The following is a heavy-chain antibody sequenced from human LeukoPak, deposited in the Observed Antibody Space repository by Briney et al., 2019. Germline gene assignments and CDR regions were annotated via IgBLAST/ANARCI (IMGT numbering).Heavy chain of an antibody. V-gene: IGHV4-59*01. CDR2: FYSSGST. D-gene: IGHD2-15*01. Sequence: SETLSLTCTVPGGSISSYYRSWIRQPPGKGLEWIGYFYSSGSTNYNPSLKSRVTISVDTSKNQFSLKLSCVTAADTAVYYCARDRGYCSGSNCYMVFDYWGQGTLVTVSS. CDR3: ARDRGYCSGSNCYMVFDY. J-gene: IGHJ4*02. CDR1: GGSISSYY.